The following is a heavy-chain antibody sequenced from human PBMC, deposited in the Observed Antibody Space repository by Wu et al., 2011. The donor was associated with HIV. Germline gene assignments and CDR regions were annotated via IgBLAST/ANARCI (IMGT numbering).Heavy chain of an antibody. CDR2: ISAYNGNT. CDR3: ARDWQYQLPSTYYYYYYGMDV. Sequence: QVQLVQSGAEVKKPGASVKVSCKASGYTFTSYGISWVRQAPGQGLEWMGWISAYNGNTNYAQKLQGRVTMTTDTSTSTAYMELRSLRSDDTAVYYCARDWQYQLPSTYYYYYYGMDVWGQGTTVTVSS. CDR1: GYTFTSYG. J-gene: IGHJ6*02. V-gene: IGHV1-18*01. D-gene: IGHD2-2*01.